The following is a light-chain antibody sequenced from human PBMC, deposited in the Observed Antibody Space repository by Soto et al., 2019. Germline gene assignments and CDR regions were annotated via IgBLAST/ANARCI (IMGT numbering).Light chain of an antibody. CDR1: SSNIGSNT. V-gene: IGLV1-44*01. Sequence: QSALTQPPSASGTPGQRVTISCSGSSSNIGSNTVNWYQQLPGTAPKLLIYSNNQRPSGVPDRLSGSKSGTSASLAISGLQSEDEADYYCAAWDDSLNGSVFGTGTKVTVL. CDR2: SNN. J-gene: IGLJ1*01. CDR3: AAWDDSLNGSV.